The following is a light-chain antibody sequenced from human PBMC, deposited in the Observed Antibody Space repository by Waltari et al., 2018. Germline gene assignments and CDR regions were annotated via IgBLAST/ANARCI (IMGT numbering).Light chain of an antibody. CDR3: QQYNSYPLS. V-gene: IGKV1-5*03. CDR2: KAS. J-gene: IGKJ4*01. Sequence: DIQLTQSPSTLSASVGDRVTITCRASQSISNWFAWYQHKPGRAPKLLIYKASTVERGVPSTFSGSGSGTEVTLIISSLQPDDFATYYGQQYNSYPLSFGGGTRVEIK. CDR1: QSISNW.